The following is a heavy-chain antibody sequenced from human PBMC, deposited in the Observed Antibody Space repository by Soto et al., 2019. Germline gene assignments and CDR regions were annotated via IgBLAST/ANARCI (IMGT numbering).Heavy chain of an antibody. CDR3: ARDADTAMVPEFDP. CDR1: GFTFSSYS. CDR2: ISSSSSYV. V-gene: IGHV3-21*01. Sequence: PGGSLRLSCAASGFTFSSYSMDWVRQAPGKGLEWVSSISSSSSYVYYADSVKGRFTISRDNAKNSLYLQMNSLRAEDTAVYYCARDADTAMVPEFDPWGQGTLVTVSS. D-gene: IGHD5-18*01. J-gene: IGHJ5*02.